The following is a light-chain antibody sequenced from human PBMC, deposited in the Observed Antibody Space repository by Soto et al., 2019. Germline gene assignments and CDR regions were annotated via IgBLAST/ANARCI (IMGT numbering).Light chain of an antibody. CDR3: QQSYSSHT. J-gene: IGKJ2*01. Sequence: DIQMTQSPSSLSASVGDRVTITCRASQSIRSYLNWYQQKPGKAPKLLIYAASSLQSGVPSRFSGSGSETDFTLTISSLQPEDFATYYCQQSYSSHTFGQGTKLEIK. CDR2: AAS. CDR1: QSIRSY. V-gene: IGKV1-39*01.